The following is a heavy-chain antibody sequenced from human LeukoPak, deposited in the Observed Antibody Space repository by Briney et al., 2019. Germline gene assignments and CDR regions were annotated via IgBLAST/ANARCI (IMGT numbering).Heavy chain of an antibody. Sequence: GGSLRLSCAASGITFSSYAMSWVRQAPGKGLEWVSAISGSGGSTYYADSVKSRFTISRDNSKNTLYLQMNSLRAEDTAVYYCGTEYYDFWSGYSTGGDYFDYWGQGTLVTVSS. CDR2: ISGSGGST. CDR1: GITFSSYA. V-gene: IGHV3-23*01. J-gene: IGHJ4*02. D-gene: IGHD3-3*01. CDR3: GTEYYDFWSGYSTGGDYFDY.